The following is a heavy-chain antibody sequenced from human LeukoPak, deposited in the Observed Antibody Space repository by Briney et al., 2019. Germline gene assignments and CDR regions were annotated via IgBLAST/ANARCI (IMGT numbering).Heavy chain of an antibody. V-gene: IGHV7-4-1*02. Sequence: ASVKVSCKASGYTFTSYAMNWVRQAPGQGLEWMGWINTNTGNPTYVQGFTGRFVFSLDTSVSTAYLQISSLKAEDTAVYYCAGSIAAKAYYYYYYMDVWGKGTTVTVSS. D-gene: IGHD6-13*01. J-gene: IGHJ6*03. CDR1: GYTFTSYA. CDR3: AGSIAAKAYYYYYYMDV. CDR2: INTNTGNP.